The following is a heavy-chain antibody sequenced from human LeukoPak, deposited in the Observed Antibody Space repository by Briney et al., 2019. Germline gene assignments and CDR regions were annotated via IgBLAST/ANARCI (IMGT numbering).Heavy chain of an antibody. D-gene: IGHD3-22*01. V-gene: IGHV3-7*03. J-gene: IGHJ4*02. CDR2: IKQDGGEK. Sequence: GGSLRLSCAASGFAFSSYWMSWVRQAPGKGLEWVANIKQDGGEKYYVDSVKGRFTISRDNARNSLYLQMNSLRVEDTAVYYCATYYYDSSGYFDYWGQGTLVTVSS. CDR3: ATYYYDSSGYFDY. CDR1: GFAFSSYW.